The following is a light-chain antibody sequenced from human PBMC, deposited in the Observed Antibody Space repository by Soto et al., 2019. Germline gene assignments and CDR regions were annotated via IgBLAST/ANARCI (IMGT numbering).Light chain of an antibody. CDR1: DVTYYNY. CDR2: DVT. V-gene: IGLV2-14*03. CDR3: GSSTGTNTLTVL. J-gene: IGLJ2*01. Sequence: QSALTQPASVSGSPGQSITISCTGDVTYYNYVSWYQHHPGKPPKLLIYDVTNRPSGVSDRFSGSKSGNTASLTISGLQAEDEADYYCGSSTGTNTLTVLFGGGTKLTVL.